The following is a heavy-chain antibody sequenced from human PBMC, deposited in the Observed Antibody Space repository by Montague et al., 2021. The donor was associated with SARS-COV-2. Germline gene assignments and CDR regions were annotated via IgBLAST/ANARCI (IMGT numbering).Heavy chain of an antibody. J-gene: IGHJ4*02. CDR1: GSSVRSYY. D-gene: IGHD4-17*01. V-gene: IGHV4-59*02. Sequence: SETLSLTCIVSGSSVRSYYWSWIRQPPGKGLEWIGYIYGSGSTNYNPSLKSRVTISVDTSKNQFSLKLSSVTAADTAMYYCARENTVTTFGGPYYIDSWGQGTLVTVSA. CDR2: IYGSGST. CDR3: ARENTVTTFGGPYYIDS.